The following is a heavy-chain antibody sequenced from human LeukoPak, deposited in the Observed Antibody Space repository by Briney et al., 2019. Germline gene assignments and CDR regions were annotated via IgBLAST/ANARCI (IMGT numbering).Heavy chain of an antibody. CDR3: ARCPNYGSGSYYNPFDY. V-gene: IGHV4-34*01. Sequence: PSETLSLTCAVYGGSFSGYYWSWIRQPPGKGLEWIGEINYSGSTNYNPSLKSRVTISVDTSKNQFSLKLSSVTAADTAVYYCARCPNYGSGSYYNPFDYWGQGTLVTVSS. CDR1: GGSFSGYY. J-gene: IGHJ4*02. CDR2: INYSGST. D-gene: IGHD3-10*01.